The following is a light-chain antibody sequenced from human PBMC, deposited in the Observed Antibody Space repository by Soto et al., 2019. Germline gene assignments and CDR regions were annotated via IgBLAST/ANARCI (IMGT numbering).Light chain of an antibody. CDR3: QQYGNSRT. Sequence: PGSRATLSCRASQSITNNYLAWYQQRPGLAPRLLIYGASIRATGIPDRFSGSGSGTDFTLTISRLEPEDFAVYYCQQYGNSRTFGQGTKVDSK. CDR1: QSITNNY. J-gene: IGKJ1*01. V-gene: IGKV3-20*01. CDR2: GAS.